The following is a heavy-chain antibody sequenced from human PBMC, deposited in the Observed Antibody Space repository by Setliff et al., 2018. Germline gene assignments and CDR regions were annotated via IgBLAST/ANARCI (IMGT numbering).Heavy chain of an antibody. J-gene: IGHJ6*03. CDR3: ARVRIAPYCMDV. V-gene: IGHV4-4*07. Sequence: SETLSLTCTVSGGSIGSYYWTWIRQPAGRGLEWIGRIYTTGSTNFNPSLNSRVTMSLDKSKNQFSLKLSSVTAADSAVYFCARVRIAPYCMDVWGKGTTVTVSS. CDR2: IYTTGST. D-gene: IGHD2-21*01. CDR1: GGSIGSYY.